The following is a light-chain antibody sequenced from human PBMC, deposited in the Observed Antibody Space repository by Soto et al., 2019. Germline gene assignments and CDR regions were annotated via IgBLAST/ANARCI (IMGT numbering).Light chain of an antibody. CDR2: GAS. Sequence: EIVLTQSPGTLSLSPGERATLSCRASQSVSSNYLAWYQQKPGQAPRLLIYGASSRATGIPDRLSGSGSGTEFSLTISSLQPDDFATYYCQHYGSVWKFGQGTKV. CDR1: QSVSSNY. J-gene: IGKJ1*01. CDR3: QHYGSVWK. V-gene: IGKV3-20*01.